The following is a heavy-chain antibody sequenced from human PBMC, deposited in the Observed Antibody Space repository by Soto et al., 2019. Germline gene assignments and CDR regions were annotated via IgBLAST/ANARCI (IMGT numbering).Heavy chain of an antibody. D-gene: IGHD3-22*01. CDR1: GYNFPSSG. CDR3: ARTRVVVIRSAMDI. V-gene: IGHV1-18*01. CDR2: ISAYNGNT. Sequence: ASGKICSNASGYNFPSSGISWEQQAPGQGLEWMGWISAYNGNTNYAQKLQGRVTMTPDTSTSTAYMELRSLRSDDTAVYYCARTRVVVIRSAMDISGQCTIVT. J-gene: IGHJ3*02.